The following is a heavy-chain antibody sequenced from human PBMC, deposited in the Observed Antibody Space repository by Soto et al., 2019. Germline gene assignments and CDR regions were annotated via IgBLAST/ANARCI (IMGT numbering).Heavy chain of an antibody. CDR3: ARRSPSGGSCYWFDP. CDR1: GGSISSSNW. CDR2: IYHSGST. J-gene: IGHJ5*02. Sequence: QVQLQESGPGLVKPSGTLSLTCAVSGGSISSSNWWSWVRQPPGKGLEWIGEIYHSGSTNYNPSLKSRVTRSVDKSKNQFSLKLSSVTAADPAVYYCARRSPSGGSCYWFDPWGQGTLVTVSS. V-gene: IGHV4-4*02. D-gene: IGHD2-15*01.